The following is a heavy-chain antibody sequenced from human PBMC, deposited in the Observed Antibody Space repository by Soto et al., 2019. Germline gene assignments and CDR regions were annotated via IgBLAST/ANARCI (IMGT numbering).Heavy chain of an antibody. CDR2: INPDSGAT. D-gene: IGHD2-8*02. CDR3: ARGDYGTGGYPFPYFDY. J-gene: IGHJ4*02. Sequence: HEHLVQSGAEVKRPGASLKVSCKASGYSFTGYYIHWVRQAPGQGLEWMGWINPDSGATNYAQNSQGRVTLTSDPSISTASMDLTSLTSDDTAVYYCARGDYGTGGYPFPYFDYWGQGTLVIVSS. CDR1: GYSFTGYY. V-gene: IGHV1-2*02.